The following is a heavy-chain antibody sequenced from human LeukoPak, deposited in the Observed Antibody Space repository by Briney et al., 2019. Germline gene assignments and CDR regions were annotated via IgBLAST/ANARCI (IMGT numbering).Heavy chain of an antibody. V-gene: IGHV3-21*01. CDR2: ISSSSSYI. CDR1: GFTFSSYS. D-gene: IGHD6-19*01. CDR3: AGVGVAVADTGVDY. Sequence: GGSLRLSCAASGFTFSSYSMNWVRQAPGKGLEWVSSISSSSSYIYYADSVKGRFTISRDNAKNSLYLQMNSLRAEDTAVYCCAGVGVAVADTGVDYWGQGTLVTVSS. J-gene: IGHJ4*02.